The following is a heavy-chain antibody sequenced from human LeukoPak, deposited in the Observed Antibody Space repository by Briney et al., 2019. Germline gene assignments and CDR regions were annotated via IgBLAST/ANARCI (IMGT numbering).Heavy chain of an antibody. J-gene: IGHJ4*02. Sequence: GGSLRLSCAASGFTFSSYGMHWVRQAPGKGLEWVAVIWYDGSNKYYADSVKGRFTISRDNSKNTLYLQMNSLRAEDTAVYYCAIGKSHSGWYWLASRHPPDFDYWGQGTLVTVSS. V-gene: IGHV3-33*01. CDR1: GFTFSSYG. CDR3: AIGKSHSGWYWLASRHPPDFDY. D-gene: IGHD6-19*01. CDR2: IWYDGSNK.